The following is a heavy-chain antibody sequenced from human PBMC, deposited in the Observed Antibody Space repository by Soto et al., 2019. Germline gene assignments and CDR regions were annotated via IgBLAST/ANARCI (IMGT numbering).Heavy chain of an antibody. D-gene: IGHD6-13*01. CDR1: GGSFGGYY. CDR2: INHSGST. CDR3: AREVSSSPSYYYYYMDV. J-gene: IGHJ6*03. V-gene: IGHV4-34*01. Sequence: PSETLSLTCAVYGGSFGGYYWSWIRQPPGKGLEWIGEINHSGSTNYNPSLKSRVTISVDTSKNQFSLKLSSVTAADTAVYYCAREVSSSPSYYYYYMDVWGKGTTVTVSS.